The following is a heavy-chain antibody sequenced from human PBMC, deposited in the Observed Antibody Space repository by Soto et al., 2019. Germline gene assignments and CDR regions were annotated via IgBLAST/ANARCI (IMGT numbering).Heavy chain of an antibody. J-gene: IGHJ4*02. Sequence: ASVKVSCKASGYTFTGYYLHWVRQAPGQGIEWMGWINPNNGDTNYAQNFQGRVTMTRDTSISTAYMELSGLRSDDTAVYYCARVHTYYYYSGSFDYWGEGTLVTVAS. CDR1: GYTFTGYY. CDR3: ARVHTYYYYSGSFDY. CDR2: INPNNGDT. V-gene: IGHV1-2*02. D-gene: IGHD2-15*01.